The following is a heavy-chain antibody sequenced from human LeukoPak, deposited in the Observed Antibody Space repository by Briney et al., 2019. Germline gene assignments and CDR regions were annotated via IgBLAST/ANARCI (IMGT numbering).Heavy chain of an antibody. V-gene: IGHV3-53*01. CDR3: AREDFDWSDGKDV. CDR1: GFTVSSNY. CDR2: IYSGGST. J-gene: IGHJ6*02. D-gene: IGHD3-9*01. Sequence: PGGSLRLSCAASGFTVSSNYMSWVRQAPGKGLEWVSVIYSGGSTYYADSVKGRFTISRDNSKNTLYLQMNSLRAEDTAVYYCAREDFDWSDGKDVWGQGTTVTVSS.